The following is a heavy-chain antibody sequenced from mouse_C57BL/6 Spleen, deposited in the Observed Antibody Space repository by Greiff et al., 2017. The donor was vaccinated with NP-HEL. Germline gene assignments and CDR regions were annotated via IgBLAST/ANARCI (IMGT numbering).Heavy chain of an antibody. CDR2: IDPSDSET. V-gene: IGHV1-52*01. CDR1: GYTFTSYW. Sequence: QVQLQQPGAELVRPGSSVKLSCKASGYTFTSYWMHWVKQRPIQGLEWIGNIDPSDSETHYNQKFKDKATLTVDKSSSTAYMQLSSLTSEDSAVYYCARVGGSSPYYFDYWGQGTTLTVSS. J-gene: IGHJ2*01. D-gene: IGHD1-1*01. CDR3: ARVGGSSPYYFDY.